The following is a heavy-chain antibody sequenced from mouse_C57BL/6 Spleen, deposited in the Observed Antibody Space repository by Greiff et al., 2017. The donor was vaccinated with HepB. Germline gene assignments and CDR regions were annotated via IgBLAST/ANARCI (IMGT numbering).Heavy chain of an antibody. D-gene: IGHD2-5*01. CDR3: ARSYYSNYGLYFDV. CDR1: GFSLTSYG. Sequence: VQGVESGPGLVAPSQSLSITCTVSGFSLTSYGVDWVRQSPGKGLEWLGVIWGVGSTNYNSALKSRLSISKDNSKSQVFLKMNSLQTDDTAMYYCARSYYSNYGLYFDVWGTGTTVTVSS. J-gene: IGHJ1*03. CDR2: IWGVGST. V-gene: IGHV2-6*01.